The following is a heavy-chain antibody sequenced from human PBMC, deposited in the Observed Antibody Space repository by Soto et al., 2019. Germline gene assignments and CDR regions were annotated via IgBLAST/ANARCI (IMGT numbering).Heavy chain of an antibody. V-gene: IGHV4-4*02. J-gene: IGHJ4*02. D-gene: IGHD3-16*01. CDR2: IHHGGTT. CDR3: ARDFKAPNDAWAFDH. Sequence: QVQLQESGPGLVMPSGTLSLTCVVSGASISSSDWWDWVRQPPGKGLEWLGEIHHGGTTIYNPSRKDRVTISVVASKKPFSLPLTSVTAADTAVYYCARDFKAPNDAWAFDHWGRGTLVTVSS. CDR1: GASISSSDW.